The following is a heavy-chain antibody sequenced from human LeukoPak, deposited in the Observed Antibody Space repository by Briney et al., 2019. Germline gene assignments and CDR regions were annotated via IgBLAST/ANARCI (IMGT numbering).Heavy chain of an antibody. CDR2: INPNSGGT. J-gene: IGHJ4*02. Sequence: ASVKVSCTSSGYTFTGYYVHWVRQAPGQGLEWMGLINPNSGGTNYAQKFQGRVTMTRDTSISTAYMELSRLRSDDTAVYYCARVRIAVAGKYYFDYWGQGTLVTVSS. CDR1: GYTFTGYY. V-gene: IGHV1-2*02. CDR3: ARVRIAVAGKYYFDY. D-gene: IGHD6-19*01.